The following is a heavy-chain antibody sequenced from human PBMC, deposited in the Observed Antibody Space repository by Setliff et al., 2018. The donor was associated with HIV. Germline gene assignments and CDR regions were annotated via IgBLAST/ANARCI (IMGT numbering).Heavy chain of an antibody. D-gene: IGHD2-15*01. J-gene: IGHJ6*03. CDR3: VRDQVGPQWCYMDV. V-gene: IGHV3-7*03. CDR1: GFRFSTYW. Sequence: PGGSLRLSCAASGFRFSTYWMTWVRQAPGKGLEWVANIKQDGSEKYYADSVRGRFTISRDNAKNSMYLQMNRLTAEDAAVYYCVRDQVGPQWCYMDVWGKGTTVTVSS. CDR2: IKQDGSEK.